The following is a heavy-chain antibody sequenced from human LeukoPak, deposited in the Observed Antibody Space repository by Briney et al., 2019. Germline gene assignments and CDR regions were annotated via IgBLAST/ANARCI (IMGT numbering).Heavy chain of an antibody. V-gene: IGHV4-30-2*01. J-gene: IGHJ4*02. CDR1: GGSISSGGYS. CDR3: ARDLGPTYYYDSSGPV. CDR2: IYHSGST. D-gene: IGHD3-22*01. Sequence: SETLSLTCAVSGGSISSGGYSWSWIRQPPGKGLEWIGYIYHSGSTYYNPSLKSRVTISVDASKNQFSLKLSSVTAADTAVYYYARDLGPTYYYDSSGPVWGQGTLVTVSS.